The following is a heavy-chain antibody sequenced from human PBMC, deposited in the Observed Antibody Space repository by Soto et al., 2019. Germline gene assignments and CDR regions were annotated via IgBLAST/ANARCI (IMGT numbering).Heavy chain of an antibody. J-gene: IGHJ5*02. CDR1: GGSISSGGYY. V-gene: IGHV4-31*03. D-gene: IGHD6-6*01. CDR2: IYSIGRT. CDR3: ARDRGVGSSPEGWFDP. Sequence: QVQLQESGPGLVKPSQTLSLTCTVSGGSISSGGYYWSWIRQHPGKGLEWIGYIYSIGRTYYNPSLKSRLTISADTSKSQFSLKLSSVTAADAAVYYCARDRGVGSSPEGWFDPWGQGTLVTVSS.